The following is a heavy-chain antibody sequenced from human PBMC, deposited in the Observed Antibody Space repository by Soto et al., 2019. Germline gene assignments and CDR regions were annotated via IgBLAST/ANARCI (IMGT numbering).Heavy chain of an antibody. J-gene: IGHJ6*03. CDR3: ARGFLARDHYYYMDV. V-gene: IGHV1-8*01. CDR1: GYTFTTYD. CDR2: MNSKSGNT. Sequence: QVQLVQSGAEVKKPGASVKVSCEASGYTFTTYDINWVRQATGQGLEWMGWMNSKSGNTGYAQKFQGRLTMTRDPSISTAYMELSSLTSDDAAIYFRARGFLARDHYYYMDVWGKGTTVTVSS.